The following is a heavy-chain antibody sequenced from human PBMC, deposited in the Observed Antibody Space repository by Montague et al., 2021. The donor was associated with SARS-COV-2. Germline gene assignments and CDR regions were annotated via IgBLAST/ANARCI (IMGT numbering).Heavy chain of an antibody. J-gene: IGHJ3*02. CDR1: GYSISTGYY. CDR2: IYHSGST. CDR3: AKVAGSHDTFDI. V-gene: IGHV4-38-2*02. D-gene: IGHD6-19*01. Sequence: SETLSLTCTVSGYSISTGYYWGWIRQPPGKGLEWIGTIYHSGSTYFNPSLKSRVTISVDTSKNQFSLNLSSVTAADMAVYYCAKVAGSHDTFDIWGRGTMVTASS.